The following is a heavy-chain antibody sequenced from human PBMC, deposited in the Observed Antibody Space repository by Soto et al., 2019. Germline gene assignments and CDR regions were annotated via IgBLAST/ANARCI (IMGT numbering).Heavy chain of an antibody. CDR1: GFTFSSYS. CDR2: ISRSSTYI. CDR3: AVGEGFGELVDF. Sequence: EVQLVESGGGLVKPGGSLRLSCAASGFTFSSYSMNWVRQAPGKGLEWVSSISRSSTYIYYADSVKGRFTISRDNAKNTRYRLMNSVRAEDTAIYSWAVGEGFGELVDFWGQGTLVTVPS. V-gene: IGHV3-21*01. J-gene: IGHJ4*02. D-gene: IGHD3-10*01.